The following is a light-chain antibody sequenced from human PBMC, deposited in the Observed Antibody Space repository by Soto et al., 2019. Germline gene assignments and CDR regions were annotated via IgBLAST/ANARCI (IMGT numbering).Light chain of an antibody. CDR3: QQYGSSPLT. Sequence: PGDRVTLSCRASQSVSSSYLTWYQQKPGQAPRLLIYGASTRATSIPARFSGSGSGTDFTLTISSLQPEDFAVYYCQQYGSSPLTFGGGTKVEIK. V-gene: IGKV3-20*01. CDR1: QSVSSSY. J-gene: IGKJ4*01. CDR2: GAS.